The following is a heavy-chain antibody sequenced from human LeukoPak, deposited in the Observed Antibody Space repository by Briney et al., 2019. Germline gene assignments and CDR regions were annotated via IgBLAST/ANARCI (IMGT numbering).Heavy chain of an antibody. V-gene: IGHV1-69*04. D-gene: IGHD3-22*01. Sequence: SVKVSCKASGGTFSSYAISWVRQAPGQGLEWMGRIIPILGIANYAQKFQGRVTITADKSTSTAYMELSSLRSEDTAVHYCARALDSREDYYYGMDVWGQGTTVTVSS. CDR2: IIPILGIA. CDR3: ARALDSREDYYYGMDV. CDR1: GGTFSSYA. J-gene: IGHJ6*02.